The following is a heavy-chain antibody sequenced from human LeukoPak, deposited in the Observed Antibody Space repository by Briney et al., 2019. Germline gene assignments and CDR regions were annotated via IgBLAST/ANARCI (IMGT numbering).Heavy chain of an antibody. CDR3: ATGGGICSSTSCRPYYYGMDV. D-gene: IGHD2-2*01. J-gene: IGHJ6*04. CDR2: FDPEDGET. Sequence: GASVKVSCKVPGYTLTELSMHWVRQAPGKGLEWMGGFDPEDGETIYAQKFQGRVTMTEDTSTDTAYMELSSLRSEDTAVYYCATGGGICSSTSCRPYYYGMDVWGKGTTVTVSS. CDR1: GYTLTELS. V-gene: IGHV1-24*01.